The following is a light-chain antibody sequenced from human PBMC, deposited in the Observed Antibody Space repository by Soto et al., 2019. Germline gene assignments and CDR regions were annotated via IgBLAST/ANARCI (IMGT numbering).Light chain of an antibody. Sequence: DIQMTQSPSTVSASVGDRVTITCRSRHGIISWLAWYQQKPGKAPKLLIYAASNLQSGVPSRLSGSGSGTDFTLTISNLQPEDFSTYFCQQANSLPRTFGQGTTVEIK. V-gene: IGKV1-12*01. CDR3: QQANSLPRT. CDR2: AAS. J-gene: IGKJ1*01. CDR1: HGIISW.